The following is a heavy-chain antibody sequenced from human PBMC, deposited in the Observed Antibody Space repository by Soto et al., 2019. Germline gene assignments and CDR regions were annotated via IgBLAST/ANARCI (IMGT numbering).Heavy chain of an antibody. CDR1: CGYIISGGYS. D-gene: IGHD2-21*01. CDR3: ARGNVVAIDY. Sequence: SVTLSLTYAVSCGYIISGGYSWSWIRQPPGKGLEWIGYIYHSGSTYYNPSLKSRVTISVDRSKNQFSLKLSSVTAADTAVYYCARGNVVAIDYWGQGTLVTVSS. CDR2: IYHSGST. J-gene: IGHJ4*02. V-gene: IGHV4-30-2*01.